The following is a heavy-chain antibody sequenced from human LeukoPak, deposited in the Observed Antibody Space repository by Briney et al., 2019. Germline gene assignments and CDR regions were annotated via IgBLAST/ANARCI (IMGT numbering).Heavy chain of an antibody. CDR1: GYTFTGYY. V-gene: IGHV1-2*06. D-gene: IGHD2-15*01. J-gene: IGHJ6*02. CDR2: INPNSGGT. CDR3: ARDSLPKEGDYYYCYGMDV. Sequence: ASVKVSCKASGYTFTGYYMHWVRQAPGQGLEWMGRINPNSGGTNYAQKFQGRVTMTRDTSISTAYMELSRLRSDDTAVYYCARDSLPKEGDYYYCYGMDVWGQGTTVTVSS.